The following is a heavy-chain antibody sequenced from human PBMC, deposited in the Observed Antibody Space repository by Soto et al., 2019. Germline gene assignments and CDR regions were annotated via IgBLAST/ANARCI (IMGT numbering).Heavy chain of an antibody. Sequence: GGSLRLSCAASGFTFSNAWMNWVRQAPGKGLEWVSAISGSGGSTYYADYVKGRFTISRDNSKNTLYLQMNSLSAEDTAVYYCAKGYSTSNYWGQGTLVTVSS. CDR1: GFTFSNAW. CDR3: AKGYSTSNY. J-gene: IGHJ4*02. CDR2: ISGSGGST. D-gene: IGHD2-15*01. V-gene: IGHV3-23*01.